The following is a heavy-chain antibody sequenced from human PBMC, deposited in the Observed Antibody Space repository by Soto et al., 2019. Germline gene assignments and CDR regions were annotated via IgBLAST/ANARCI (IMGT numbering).Heavy chain of an antibody. D-gene: IGHD2-15*01. CDR2: INPSGGTR. J-gene: IGHJ5*02. V-gene: IGHV1-46*01. Sequence: QVQLVQSGAEVKNPGASVKISCKASGYTFTNHWMHWVRQAPGQGLEWVGVINPSGGTRIYAQKFQGRVAMTGDTSTSTDYLELSSVRSEDTAVYFCARDQSVTSGGYTSGGLDPWGQGTLVTFSS. CDR3: ARDQSVTSGGYTSGGLDP. CDR1: GYTFTNHW.